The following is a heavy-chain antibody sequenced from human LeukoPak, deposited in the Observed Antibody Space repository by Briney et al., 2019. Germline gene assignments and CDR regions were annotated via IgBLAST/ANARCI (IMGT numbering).Heavy chain of an antibody. D-gene: IGHD6-13*01. CDR2: INHSGST. CDR3: ARGYSSSWYLNWFDP. V-gene: IGHV4-34*01. Sequence: SETLSLTCAVYGGSFSGYYWSWIRQPPGKGLEWIGEINHSGSTNYNPSLKSRVTISVDTSRNQFSLKLSSVTAADTAVYYCARGYSSSWYLNWFDPWVQGTLVTVSS. J-gene: IGHJ5*02. CDR1: GGSFSGYY.